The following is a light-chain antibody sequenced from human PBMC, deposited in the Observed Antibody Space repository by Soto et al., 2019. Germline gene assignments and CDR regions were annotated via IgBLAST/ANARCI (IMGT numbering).Light chain of an antibody. J-gene: IGKJ1*01. CDR2: WAS. CDR1: QNILYNSNNKNY. Sequence: DIVMTQSPDSLAVSLGERATINCKSSQNILYNSNNKNYVAWYQQKAGQPPKLLIYWASIRESGVPDRFSGSGSGTDFTLTISSLQAEDVAVYYCQQYYTSPTWTFGQGTKVEIK. V-gene: IGKV4-1*01. CDR3: QQYYTSPTWT.